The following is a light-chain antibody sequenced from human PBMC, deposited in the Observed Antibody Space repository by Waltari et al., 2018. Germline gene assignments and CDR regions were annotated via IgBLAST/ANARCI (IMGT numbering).Light chain of an antibody. CDR2: DAS. Sequence: EIVLTQSPVTLCLSPGDSANLSGRTSQRVRTYLAWYLQQPGQARRLRIYDASNRATGSPARCVGGGCWRDCTLTIHILEPEDFARDYGQERSNWPGGSFGGGTKVEIK. V-gene: IGKV3-11*02. CDR1: QRVRTY. J-gene: IGKJ4*01. CDR3: QERSNWPGGS.